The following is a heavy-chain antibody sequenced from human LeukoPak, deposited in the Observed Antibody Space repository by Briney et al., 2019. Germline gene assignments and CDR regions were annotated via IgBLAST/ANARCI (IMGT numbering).Heavy chain of an antibody. J-gene: IGHJ3*02. V-gene: IGHV3-7*01. CDR3: ARDMTTVVTWDAFDI. D-gene: IGHD4-23*01. Sequence: PGGSLRLSCTASGFTFSSYWMSWVRQAPGKGLEWVAKIKQDGGENYYVDSVKGRFTISRDNAKNSLYLQMNSLRAEDTAVYYCARDMTTVVTWDAFDIWGQGTMVTVSS. CDR2: IKQDGGEN. CDR1: GFTFSSYW.